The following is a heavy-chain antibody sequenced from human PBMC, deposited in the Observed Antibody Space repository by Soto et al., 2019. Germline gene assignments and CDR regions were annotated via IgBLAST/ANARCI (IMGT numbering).Heavy chain of an antibody. V-gene: IGHV1-18*01. J-gene: IGHJ4*02. CDR2: ISGYSGST. Sequence: QVQLVQSGAEVKKPGASVKVSCKASDYTFTRNGISWVRQAPGQGLEWMGWISGYSGSTNYAQKFQGRVTMTTDTPTSTAYMELRSMRSDDTAVYYCATFYSSGCPRGHLDHWGQGTLVTVSS. D-gene: IGHD6-19*01. CDR1: DYTFTRNG. CDR3: ATFYSSGCPRGHLDH.